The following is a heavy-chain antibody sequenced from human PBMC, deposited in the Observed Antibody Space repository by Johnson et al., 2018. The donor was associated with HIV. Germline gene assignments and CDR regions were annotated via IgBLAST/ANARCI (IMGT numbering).Heavy chain of an antibody. CDR1: GFTFDDYT. CDR3: AKGLRRITMIVVA. Sequence: VQLVESGGVVVQPGGSLRLSCAASGFTFDDYTMHWVRQAPGKGLEWVSLIRWDGGSTYYADSVKGQFISSRDNSKNSLYLQMNSLRTEDTALYYCAKGLRRITMIVVAWGQGTMVTVSS. CDR2: IRWDGGST. V-gene: IGHV3-43*01. J-gene: IGHJ3*01. D-gene: IGHD3-22*01.